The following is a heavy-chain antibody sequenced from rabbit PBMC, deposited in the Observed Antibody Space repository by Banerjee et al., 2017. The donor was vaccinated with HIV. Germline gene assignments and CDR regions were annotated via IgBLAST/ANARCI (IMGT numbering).Heavy chain of an antibody. CDR3: ARDVAGDSDYTFNL. CDR2: IYTGSGST. CDR1: GIDFSSGYD. D-gene: IGHD8-1*01. Sequence: QEQLVESGGGLVTLGGSLKLSCKASGIDFSSGYDMCWVRQAPGKGLEWIGCIYTGSGSTYYASWAKGRFTISKISSTTVTLQMTSLTAADTATYFCARDVAGDSDYTFNLWGPGTLVTVS. V-gene: IGHV1S45*01. J-gene: IGHJ4*01.